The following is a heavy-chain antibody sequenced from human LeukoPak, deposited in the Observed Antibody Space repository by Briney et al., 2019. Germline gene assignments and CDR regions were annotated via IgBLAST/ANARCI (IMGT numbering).Heavy chain of an antibody. Sequence: PSETLSLTCAVYGGSFSSYYWSWIRQPPGKGLEWIGEINHSGSTNYYPSLKSRLTISVDTFKNQFSLKLSSVTAADTAVYYCARHEYYESWFDPWGQGTLVTVSS. CDR2: INHSGST. V-gene: IGHV4-34*01. D-gene: IGHD2/OR15-2a*01. CDR1: GGSFSSYY. CDR3: ARHEYYESWFDP. J-gene: IGHJ5*02.